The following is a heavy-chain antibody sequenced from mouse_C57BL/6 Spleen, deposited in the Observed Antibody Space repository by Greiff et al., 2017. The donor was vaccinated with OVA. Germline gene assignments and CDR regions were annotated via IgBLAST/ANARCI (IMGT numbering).Heavy chain of an antibody. CDR1: GYTFTDYE. Sequence: VQLQQSGAELVRPGASVTLSCKASGYTFTDYEMHWVKQTPVHGLEWIGAIDPETGGTAYNQKFKGKAILTADKSSSKAYMELRSLTSEDSAVYYCTRWGRRGAYYAMDYWGQGTSVTVSS. CDR2: IDPETGGT. V-gene: IGHV1-15*01. CDR3: TRWGRRGAYYAMDY. J-gene: IGHJ4*01.